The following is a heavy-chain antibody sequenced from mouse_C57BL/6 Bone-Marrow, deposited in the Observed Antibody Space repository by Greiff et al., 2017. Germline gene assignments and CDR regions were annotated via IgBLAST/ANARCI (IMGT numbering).Heavy chain of an antibody. Sequence: VQLQQPGAELVKPGASVKLSCKASGYTFTSYWMQWVKQRPGQGLEWIGEIDPSDSYTNYNQKFKGKATLTVDTSSSTAYMQLSSLTSEDSAVYYCASEGDRSYWYFDVWGTGTTVTVSS. D-gene: IGHD2-13*01. J-gene: IGHJ1*03. V-gene: IGHV1-50*01. CDR3: ASEGDRSYWYFDV. CDR1: GYTFTSYW. CDR2: IDPSDSYT.